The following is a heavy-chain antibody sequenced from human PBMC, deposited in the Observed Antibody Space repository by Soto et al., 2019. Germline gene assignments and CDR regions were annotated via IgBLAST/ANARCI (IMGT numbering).Heavy chain of an antibody. CDR3: ATLIAAPRGYYYYGMDV. J-gene: IGHJ6*02. CDR2: IYYSGST. D-gene: IGHD6-6*01. Sequence: SETLSLTCTVSGGSISSYYWSWIRQPPGKGLEWIGYIYYSGSTNYNPSLKSRVTISVDTSKNQFSLKLSSVTAADTAVYYCATLIAAPRGYYYYGMDVWGQGTTVTVSS. CDR1: GGSISSYY. V-gene: IGHV4-59*01.